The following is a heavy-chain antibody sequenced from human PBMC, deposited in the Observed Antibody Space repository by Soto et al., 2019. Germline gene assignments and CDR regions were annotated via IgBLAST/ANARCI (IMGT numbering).Heavy chain of an antibody. CDR2: MNHNSGNT. V-gene: IGHV1-8*01. J-gene: IGHJ5*02. CDR1: GYTFTSYD. CDR3: SPGIRYGKNARCFDP. D-gene: IGHD4-17*01. Sequence: QVQLVQSGAEVKKPGASVKVSCKASGYTFTSYDINWVRQATGQGFEYLGWMNHNSGNTGYVKKFQGRGTMTRDTSRGTASLELGRLRSADTAVYSCSPGIRYGKNARCFDPWGPGTLVTVSS.